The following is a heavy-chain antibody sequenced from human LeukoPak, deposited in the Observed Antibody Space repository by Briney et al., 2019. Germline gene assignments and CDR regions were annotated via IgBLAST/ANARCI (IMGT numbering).Heavy chain of an antibody. CDR2: ISTSGDNT. J-gene: IGHJ4*02. Sequence: PGGSLRLSCAASGFTFSTNAMSWVRQAPGKGVEWVSAISTSGDNTYYADSVKGRFTISRDNSKNTLYLQLNSLRVEDTAIYYCAKERSAVTTGLFDSWGQGTLVTVSS. CDR1: GFTFSTNA. CDR3: AKERSAVTTGLFDS. V-gene: IGHV3-23*01. D-gene: IGHD4-17*01.